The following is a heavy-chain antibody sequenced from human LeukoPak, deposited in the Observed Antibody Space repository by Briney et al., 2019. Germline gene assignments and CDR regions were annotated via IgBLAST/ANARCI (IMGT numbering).Heavy chain of an antibody. CDR2: IYYSGGT. D-gene: IGHD5-18*01. V-gene: IGHV4-59*01. CDR1: GGSISSYY. CDR3: ARERRGYSQWYFDY. J-gene: IGHJ4*02. Sequence: SETLSLTCTVSGGSISSYYWSWLRQPPGKGLEWIGNIYYSGGTDYTPSLKSRVTISVDTSKKQFTLKLSSVTAADTAVYYCARERRGYSQWYFDYWGQGTLVTVSS.